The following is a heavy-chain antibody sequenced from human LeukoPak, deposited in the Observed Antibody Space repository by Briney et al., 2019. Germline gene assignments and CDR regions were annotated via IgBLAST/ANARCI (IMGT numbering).Heavy chain of an antibody. V-gene: IGHV3-7*01. CDR2: IKQDGSEE. CDR3: ARDTPGEESH. D-gene: IGHD2-2*01. CDR1: GFSFSAYW. Sequence: GGSLRLSCSASGFSFSAYWLSWVRQAPGKGLEWVANIKQDGSEEHYVDSVKGRFTISRDNAKNSLYLHMNSLRAEVTAVYYCARDTPGEESHWGQGTLVTVSS. J-gene: IGHJ4*02.